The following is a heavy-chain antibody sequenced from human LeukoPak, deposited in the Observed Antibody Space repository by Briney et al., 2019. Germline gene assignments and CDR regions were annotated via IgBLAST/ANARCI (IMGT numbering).Heavy chain of an antibody. J-gene: IGHJ4*02. Sequence: PSETLSLTCSVAGGSISSSNYYWGWLRQPPGKGLQWIGSMYYRRTTYSNSSLKTPFTLSIDRTNNQFYLTLTSVTTPATAVYYCARDYSRSVVASYRPDLWGQGLLVTVSS. CDR3: ARDYSRSVVASYRPDL. D-gene: IGHD2-21*01. V-gene: IGHV4-39*02. CDR1: GGSISSSNYY. CDR2: MYYRRTT.